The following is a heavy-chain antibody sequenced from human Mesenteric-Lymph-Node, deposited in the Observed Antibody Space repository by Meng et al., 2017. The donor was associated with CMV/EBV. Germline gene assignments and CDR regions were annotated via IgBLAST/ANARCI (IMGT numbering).Heavy chain of an antibody. D-gene: IGHD6-19*01. CDR2: ISYDGSNE. J-gene: IGHJ4*02. Sequence: GGSLRLSCAASGFTFSGYAMHWVRKSPGKGLDWVAIISYDGSNEFYADSVRGQFTISRDNSKNTLYLQMNSLRAEDTAVYYCARAIGMADNSWGQGTLVTVSS. V-gene: IGHV3-30-3*01. CDR3: ARAIGMADNS. CDR1: GFTFSGYA.